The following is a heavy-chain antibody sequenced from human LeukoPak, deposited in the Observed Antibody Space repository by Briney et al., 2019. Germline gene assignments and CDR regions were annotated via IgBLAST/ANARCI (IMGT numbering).Heavy chain of an antibody. CDR1: GGTFSSYA. Sequence: SVKVSRKASGGTFSSYAISWVRQAPGQGLEWMGGIIPIFGTANYAQKFQGRVTITADESTSTAYMELSSLRSEDTAVYYCARDQRYSYGFFTSWGQGTLVTVSS. J-gene: IGHJ4*02. D-gene: IGHD5-18*01. V-gene: IGHV1-69*13. CDR3: ARDQRYSYGFFTS. CDR2: IIPIFGTA.